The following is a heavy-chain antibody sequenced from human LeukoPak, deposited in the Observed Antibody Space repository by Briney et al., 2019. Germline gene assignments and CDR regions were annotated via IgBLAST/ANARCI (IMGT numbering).Heavy chain of an antibody. CDR2: ISYDGSNK. D-gene: IGHD6-13*01. Sequence: GRSLRLSCAASGFTFSSYGMHWVRQAPGKGLEWVAVISYDGSNKYYADSVKGRFTISRDNSKNTLYLQMNSLRAEDTAVYYCVRESPVAAVGRSWFDPWGQGTLVTVSS. V-gene: IGHV3-30*03. CDR3: VRESPVAAVGRSWFDP. J-gene: IGHJ5*02. CDR1: GFTFSSYG.